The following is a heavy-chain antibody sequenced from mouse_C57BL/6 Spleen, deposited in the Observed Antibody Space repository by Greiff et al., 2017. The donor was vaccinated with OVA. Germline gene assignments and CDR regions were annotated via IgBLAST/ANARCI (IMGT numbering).Heavy chain of an antibody. CDR2: IYPSDSET. Sequence: QVQLQQPGAELVRPGSSVKLSCKASGYTFTSYCMDWVKQRPGQGLEWIGNIYPSDSETHYNQKFKDKATLTVDKSSSTAYMQLSSLTSEDSAVYYCAATVVATPDWYFDGWGTGTTVTVSS. J-gene: IGHJ1*03. CDR3: AATVVATPDWYFDG. CDR1: GYTFTSYC. D-gene: IGHD1-1*01. V-gene: IGHV1-61*01.